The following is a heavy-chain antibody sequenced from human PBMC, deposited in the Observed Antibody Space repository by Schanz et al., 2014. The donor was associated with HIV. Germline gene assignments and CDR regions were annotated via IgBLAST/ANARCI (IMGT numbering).Heavy chain of an antibody. J-gene: IGHJ4*02. Sequence: EVQLLESGGGSVQPGGSLRLSCAASGFTFSSYGMSWVRQAPGKGLEWVSAISGSAGSTYYADSVKGRFTISRDNSKNTLYLQMNSLRAEDTAVYYCAKGQRGMVRGDNDYGGQGTLVTVSS. CDR2: ISGSAGST. CDR1: GFTFSSYG. CDR3: AKGQRGMVRGDNDY. D-gene: IGHD3-10*01. V-gene: IGHV3-23*01.